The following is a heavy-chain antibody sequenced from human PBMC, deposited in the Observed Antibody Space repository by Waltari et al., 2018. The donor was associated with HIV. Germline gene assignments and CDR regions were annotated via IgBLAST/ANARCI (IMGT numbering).Heavy chain of an antibody. CDR2: ISGSGGST. J-gene: IGHJ2*01. V-gene: IGHV3-23*01. CDR3: AKGSGTTVANWYFDL. D-gene: IGHD4-17*01. Sequence: EVQMLESGGGSVQPGGSLRLSCAASGLTFSSFAMNWVRQAPGKGLEWVSSISGSGGSTYYADSVKGRFTISRDNSKNTLYLQMSSLRAEDTAVYYCAKGSGTTVANWYFDLWGRGTLVTVSS. CDR1: GLTFSSFA.